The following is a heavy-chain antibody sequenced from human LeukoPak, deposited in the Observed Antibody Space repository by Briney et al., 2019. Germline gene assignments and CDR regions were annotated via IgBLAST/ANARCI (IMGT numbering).Heavy chain of an antibody. J-gene: IGHJ6*03. V-gene: IGHV4-34*01. CDR2: ISHSGST. Sequence: SETLSLTCAVYGGSFSGYYWSWIRQPPGKGLEWIGEISHSGSTNYNPSLKSRVTISVDTSKNQFSLKLSSVTAADTAVYYCARGPRFFTGGGVSYYYYYYTDVWGKGTTVTVSS. CDR3: ARGPRFFTGGGVSYYYYYYTDV. D-gene: IGHD3-16*01. CDR1: GGSFSGYY.